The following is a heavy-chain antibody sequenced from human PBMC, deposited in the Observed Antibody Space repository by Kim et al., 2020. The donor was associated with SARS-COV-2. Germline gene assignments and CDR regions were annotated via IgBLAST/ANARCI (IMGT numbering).Heavy chain of an antibody. V-gene: IGHV3-9*01. Sequence: DAMKGRFTISRDDAKNSLYLQMNSLRAEDTAVYYCAKDMGLGSYYYYMDVWGKGTTVTVSS. J-gene: IGHJ6*03. D-gene: IGHD3-9*01. CDR3: AKDMGLGSYYYYMDV.